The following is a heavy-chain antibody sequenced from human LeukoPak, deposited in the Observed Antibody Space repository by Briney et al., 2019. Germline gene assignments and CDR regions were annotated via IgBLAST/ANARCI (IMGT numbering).Heavy chain of an antibody. J-gene: IGHJ4*02. CDR3: ARRLRTPGYSSSFSY. D-gene: IGHD6-19*01. CDR2: IYYSGST. V-gene: IGHV4-59*12. CDR1: GGSISSYY. Sequence: PSETLSLTCTASGGSISSYYWSWIRQPPGKGLEWIGYIYYSGSTNYNPSLKSRVTISEDTSKNQFSLKLSSVTAADTAVYYCARRLRTPGYSSSFSYWGQGTLVTVSS.